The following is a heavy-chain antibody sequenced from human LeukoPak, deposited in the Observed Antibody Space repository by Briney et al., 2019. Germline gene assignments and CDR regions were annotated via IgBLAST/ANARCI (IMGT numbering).Heavy chain of an antibody. Sequence: GGSLRLSCAASGFTFSSYGLNWVRQAPGKGLECVSSISSSSYVYYADSVRGRFTISRGNANNMLYLQMNSLSAEDTALYYCVRDRYFDWSDAFDVWGQGTMVTVSS. D-gene: IGHD3-9*01. CDR1: GFTFSSYG. CDR2: ISSSSYV. V-gene: IGHV3-21*01. J-gene: IGHJ3*01. CDR3: VRDRYFDWSDAFDV.